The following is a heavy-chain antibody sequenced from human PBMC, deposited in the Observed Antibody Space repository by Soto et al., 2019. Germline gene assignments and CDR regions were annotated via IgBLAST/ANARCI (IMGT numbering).Heavy chain of an antibody. CDR3: VRHPNYYDSSGYYYSDY. CDR2: IYPGDSKT. D-gene: IGHD3-22*01. V-gene: IGHV5-51*01. CDR1: GFTFTNYW. J-gene: IGHJ4*02. Sequence: GDSLKISCKGSGFTFTNYWIAWVRQMPGKGLEWMGIIYPGDSKTRYSPSFQGQVTISADKSISTAFLQWSSLKASDTAMYYCVRHPNYYDSSGYYYSDYWGQGTLVTVSS.